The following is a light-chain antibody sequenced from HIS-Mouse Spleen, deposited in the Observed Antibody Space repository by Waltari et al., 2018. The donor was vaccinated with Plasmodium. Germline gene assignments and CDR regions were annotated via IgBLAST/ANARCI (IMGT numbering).Light chain of an antibody. Sequence: SYELTQPPPVSVSPGQTASTTCPGDKLGYQYACWYQQKPGQSPVLVIYQDSKRPSGIPERFSGSNSGNTATLTISGTQAMDEADYYCQAWDSSTVVFGGGTKLTVL. V-gene: IGLV3-1*01. J-gene: IGLJ2*01. CDR3: QAWDSSTVV. CDR1: KLGYQY. CDR2: QDS.